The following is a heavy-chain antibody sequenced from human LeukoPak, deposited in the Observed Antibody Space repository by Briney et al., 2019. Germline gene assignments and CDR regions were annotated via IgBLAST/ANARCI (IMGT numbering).Heavy chain of an antibody. D-gene: IGHD6-19*01. Sequence: GGSLRLPCTASGFTFSAYAMTWVRHAPGKGLEWVSTISGYDGAAYYADSVKGRVTVSRDNSKNTLILQVNLLRAEDTAVYYCAKPKFAVAGSNFFDYWGQGTLVTVSS. CDR1: GFTFSAYA. J-gene: IGHJ4*02. V-gene: IGHV3-23*01. CDR3: AKPKFAVAGSNFFDY. CDR2: ISGYDGAA.